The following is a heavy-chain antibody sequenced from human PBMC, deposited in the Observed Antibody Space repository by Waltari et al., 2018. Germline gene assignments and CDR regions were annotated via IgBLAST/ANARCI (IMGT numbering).Heavy chain of an antibody. CDR2: IYYTGGA. V-gene: IGHV4-59*01. CDR1: GGYISSF. J-gene: IGHJ4*02. Sequence: QVQLQESGPGLVKPSETLSLTCTVSGGYISSFWSWIRQPPGKGLEWIGYIYYTGGATYNPSLRSRVTISIDTSKNQISLDLNSVTAADTALYYCARERTEAWGPKPLEYWGQGILVTVSS. CDR3: ARERTEAWGPKPLEY. D-gene: IGHD7-27*01.